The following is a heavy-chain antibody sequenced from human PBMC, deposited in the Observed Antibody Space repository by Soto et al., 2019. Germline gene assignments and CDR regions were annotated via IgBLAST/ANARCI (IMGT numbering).Heavy chain of an antibody. CDR3: ARGWVYGMDV. D-gene: IGHD6-13*01. Sequence: SETLSLTCTVSGVSISSGGYYWGRIRQHPGKGLEWIGNIYHSGRTYYNPSLKSRVTISVDTSKNQFSLKLSSVTAADTAVYYCARGWVYGMDVWGQGTTVTVSS. V-gene: IGHV4-31*03. CDR1: GVSISSGGYY. J-gene: IGHJ6*02. CDR2: IYHSGRT.